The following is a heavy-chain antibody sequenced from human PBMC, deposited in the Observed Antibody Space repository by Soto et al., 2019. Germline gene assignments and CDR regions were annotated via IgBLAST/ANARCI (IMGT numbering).Heavy chain of an antibody. Sequence: SETLSLTCTVSGGSISSGGYYWSWIRQHPGKGLEWIGYIYYSGSTSYNPSLKSRVTISVDTSKNQFSLKLSSVTAADTAVYYCARGVYYYDSTGLPYYYCMDVWGQGTPVTRSS. CDR3: ARGVYYYDSTGLPYYYCMDV. V-gene: IGHV4-31*03. CDR2: IYYSGST. J-gene: IGHJ6*02. D-gene: IGHD3-22*01. CDR1: GGSISSGGYY.